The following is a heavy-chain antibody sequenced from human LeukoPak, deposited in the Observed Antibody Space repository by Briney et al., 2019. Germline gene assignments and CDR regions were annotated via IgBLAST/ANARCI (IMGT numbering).Heavy chain of an antibody. J-gene: IGHJ1*01. CDR1: GFSFTNYA. CDR3: ARRPVAAEYFQH. V-gene: IGHV3-30*03. Sequence: GGSLRLSCTGSGFSFTNYAMHWVRQAPGEGLEWVAVISYDESKIYCADSVKGRFTISRDLSTNTLYLQMNSLTTEDTAMYFCARRPVAAEYFQHWGQGTLVTVSS. D-gene: IGHD6-25*01. CDR2: ISYDESKI.